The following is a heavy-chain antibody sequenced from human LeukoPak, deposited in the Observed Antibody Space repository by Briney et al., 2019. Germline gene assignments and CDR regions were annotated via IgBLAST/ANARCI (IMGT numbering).Heavy chain of an antibody. CDR1: GYTFGDYA. V-gene: IGHV3-49*03. Sequence: PGGSLRLSCTASGYTFGDYAMSWLRQAPGEGLEWVGFIRSKAYGGTTEYAASVKGRFTISKDDSKSIAYLQMNGLKTEDTAVYYCTRDRSWFGELYSNWFDPWGQGTLVTVSP. CDR2: IRSKAYGGTT. D-gene: IGHD3-10*01. J-gene: IGHJ5*02. CDR3: TRDRSWFGELYSNWFDP.